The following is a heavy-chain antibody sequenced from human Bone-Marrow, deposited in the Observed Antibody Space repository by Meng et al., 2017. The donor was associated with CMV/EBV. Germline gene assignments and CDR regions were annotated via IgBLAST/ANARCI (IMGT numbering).Heavy chain of an antibody. J-gene: IGHJ4*02. V-gene: IGHV3-7*01. D-gene: IGHD2-15*01. CDR2: IKQDGTEK. CDR3: ARGGVGGSFDN. CDR1: GFTFSSYG. Sequence: GESLKIYCAASGFTFSSYGMHWVRQAPGKGLEWVANIKQDGTEKYYVDSVKGRFTISRDNAKNSLFLQMNSLRAEDTAMYFCARGGVGGSFDNWGQGTLVTVSS.